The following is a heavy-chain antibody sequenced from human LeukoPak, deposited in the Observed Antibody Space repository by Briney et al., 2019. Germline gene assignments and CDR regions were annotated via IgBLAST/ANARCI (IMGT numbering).Heavy chain of an antibody. CDR3: ATHCSGGSCRYDY. CDR1: GFTFSSYG. J-gene: IGHJ4*02. Sequence: GRSRRLSWAAAGFTFSSYGMHWVRQAPGKGLEWVAVIWYDGSNKYYADSVKGRFTISRDNSKNTLYLQMNSLRAEDTAVYYCATHCSGGSCRYDYWGQGTLVTVSS. CDR2: IWYDGSNK. D-gene: IGHD2-15*01. V-gene: IGHV3-33*01.